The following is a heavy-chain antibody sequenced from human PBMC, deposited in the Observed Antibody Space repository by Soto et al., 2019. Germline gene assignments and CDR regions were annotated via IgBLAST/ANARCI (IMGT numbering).Heavy chain of an antibody. J-gene: IGHJ3*02. Sequence: GAXVMVSCMASGYRFTSYVMHWVRQSPGQSLEWMGWISAGNGDTKYSQKFQGRLTVTRDTSATTAYMELSSLRSEDTAVYYCARRVEVVPAAMYAFDIWGQGTMVTVSS. CDR1: GYRFTSYV. V-gene: IGHV1-3*01. D-gene: IGHD2-2*01. CDR2: ISAGNGDT. CDR3: ARRVEVVPAAMYAFDI.